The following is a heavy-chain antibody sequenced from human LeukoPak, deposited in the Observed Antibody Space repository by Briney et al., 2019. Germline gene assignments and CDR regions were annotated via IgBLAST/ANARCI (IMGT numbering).Heavy chain of an antibody. CDR2: IYPADSDT. J-gene: IGHJ4*02. V-gene: IGHV5-51*01. Sequence: GGSLKISCKASGYSFTSYWIGWVRQMPGKGLEWMGIIYPADSDTSYRPSFQGQFTISADKSISTAYLQWRSLKASDTAMYYCARHGTPFDYWGQGTLVTVSS. CDR3: ARHGTPFDY. CDR1: GYSFTSYW. D-gene: IGHD1-26*01.